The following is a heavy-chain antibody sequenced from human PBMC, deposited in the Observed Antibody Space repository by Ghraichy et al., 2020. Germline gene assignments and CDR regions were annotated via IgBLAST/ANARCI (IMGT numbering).Heavy chain of an antibody. CDR2: TRNKANSYTT. J-gene: IGHJ6*03. V-gene: IGHV3-72*01. Sequence: GGSLRLSCAASGFTSSDHYMDWVRQAPGKGLEWVGRTRNKANSYTTEYAASVKGRFTISRDDSKNSLYLQMNSLKTEDTAVYYCARVSGDTHLKSYMDVWGKGTTVTVSS. CDR3: ARVSGDTHLKSYMDV. D-gene: IGHD5-18*01. CDR1: GFTSSDHY.